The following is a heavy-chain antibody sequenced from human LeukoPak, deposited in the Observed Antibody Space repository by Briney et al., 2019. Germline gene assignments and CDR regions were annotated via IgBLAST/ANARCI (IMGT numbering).Heavy chain of an antibody. CDR1: GFTFSNAW. D-gene: IGHD3-3*01. J-gene: IGHJ6*02. CDR3: ATHLTYHDFWSTGIYYYYYAMDV. V-gene: IGHV3-15*01. CDR2: IKSKTDGGTT. Sequence: GGPLRLSCAASGFTFSNAWMSWVRQAPGKGLEWVGRIKSKTDGGTTDYAAPVKGRFTISRDDSKNTLSLQMNSLKTEDTAVYYCATHLTYHDFWSTGIYYYYYAMDVWGQGTTVTVSS.